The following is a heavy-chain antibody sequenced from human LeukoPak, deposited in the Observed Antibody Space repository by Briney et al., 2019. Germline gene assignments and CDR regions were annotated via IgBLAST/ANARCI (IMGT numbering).Heavy chain of an antibody. D-gene: IGHD2-21*02. CDR2: ITSSGTTI. CDR1: GFTFSDYE. V-gene: IGHV3-48*03. Sequence: PGGSLRLSCAVSGFTFSDYEMNWVRQAPVKGLEWVSYITSSGTTIYYADSVKGRLTTSRDNAKNSLYLQMNSLRAEDTAVYYCARERLSCGGDSLDYWGQGTLVTVSS. CDR3: ARERLSCGGDSLDY. J-gene: IGHJ4*02.